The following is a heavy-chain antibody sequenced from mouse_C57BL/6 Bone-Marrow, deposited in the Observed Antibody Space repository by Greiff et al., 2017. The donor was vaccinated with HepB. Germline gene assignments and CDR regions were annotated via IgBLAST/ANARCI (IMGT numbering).Heavy chain of an antibody. D-gene: IGHD1-1*01. Sequence: QVQLKESGAELVKPGASVKLSCKASGYTFTEYTIHWVKQRSGQGLEWIGWFYPGSGSIKYNEKFKDKATLTADKSSSTVYMELSRLTSEDSAVYFCARHEEVGYYAYYFDYWGQGTTLTVSS. V-gene: IGHV1-62-2*01. J-gene: IGHJ2*01. CDR3: ARHEEVGYYAYYFDY. CDR2: FYPGSGSI. CDR1: GYTFTEYT.